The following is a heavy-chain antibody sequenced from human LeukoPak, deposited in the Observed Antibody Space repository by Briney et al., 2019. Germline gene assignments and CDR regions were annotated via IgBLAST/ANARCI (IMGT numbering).Heavy chain of an antibody. V-gene: IGHV3-23*01. J-gene: IGHJ1*01. CDR3: ARGYCSGGSCYSGYFQH. D-gene: IGHD2-15*01. Sequence: GGSLRLSCAAFGFTFSSYGMSWVRQAPGKGLEWVSAISGSGGSTYYADSVKGRFTISRDNAKNTLYLQMNSLRAEDTAVYYCARGYCSGGSCYSGYFQHWGQGTLVTVSS. CDR1: GFTFSSYG. CDR2: ISGSGGST.